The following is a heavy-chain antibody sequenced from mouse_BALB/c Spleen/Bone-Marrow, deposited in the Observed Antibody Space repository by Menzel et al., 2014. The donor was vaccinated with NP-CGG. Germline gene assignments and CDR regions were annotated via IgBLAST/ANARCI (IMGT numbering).Heavy chain of an antibody. CDR1: GFTFSSYG. CDR3: ARVWYFDY. J-gene: IGHJ2*03. Sequence: EVMLVESGGGLVQPGGSLKLSCAASGFTFSSYGMSWVRQTPDKRLELVATINSNGGSTYYPDSVKGRFTISRDNAKNTLYLQMSRLKSEDTAMYYCARVWYFDYWGQGTSLTVSS. V-gene: IGHV5-6-3*01. CDR2: INSNGGST.